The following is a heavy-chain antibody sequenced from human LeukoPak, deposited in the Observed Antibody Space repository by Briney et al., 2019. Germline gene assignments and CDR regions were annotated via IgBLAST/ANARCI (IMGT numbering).Heavy chain of an antibody. J-gene: IGHJ4*02. V-gene: IGHV4-39*01. CDR3: ASDYYDSSGYPLPFDY. D-gene: IGHD3-22*01. Sequence: SETLSLTXTVSGGSISSSSYYWGWIRQPPGKGLEWIGSIYYSGSTYYNPSLKSRVTISVDTSKNQFSLKLSSVTAADTAVYYCASDYYDSSGYPLPFDYWGQGTLVTVSS. CDR2: IYYSGST. CDR1: GGSISSSSYY.